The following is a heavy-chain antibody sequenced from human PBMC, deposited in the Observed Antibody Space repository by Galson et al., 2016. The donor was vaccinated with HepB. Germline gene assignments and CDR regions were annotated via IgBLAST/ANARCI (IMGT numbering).Heavy chain of an antibody. Sequence: SLRLSCAASGFTFSTNWMHWVRQAPGKGLVWVSRINGDGTITDYADSVKGRFTISRDNAENTLYLQMNSLRVEDTAVYYCARDRGGSAGAFNWVDPWGQGTLVTVSS. CDR1: GFTFSTNW. CDR2: INGDGTIT. J-gene: IGHJ5*02. V-gene: IGHV3-74*01. CDR3: ARDRGGSAGAFNWVDP. D-gene: IGHD3-10*01.